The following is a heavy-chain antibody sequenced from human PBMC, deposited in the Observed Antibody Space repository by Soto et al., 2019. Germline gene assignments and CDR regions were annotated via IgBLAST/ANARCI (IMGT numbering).Heavy chain of an antibody. J-gene: IGHJ4*02. CDR3: ASHPGLAALGGFDH. Sequence: PSETLSLTCTVSGGSFTSDYWSWIRQPPGKGLQWIGYIYYNGTTNYNPSLKSRLTISQDTAKGQISLELTSLTAADTAVYYCASHPGLAALGGFDHWGEGTLVTVP. CDR2: IYYNGTT. D-gene: IGHD6-25*01. CDR1: GGSFTSDY. V-gene: IGHV4-59*08.